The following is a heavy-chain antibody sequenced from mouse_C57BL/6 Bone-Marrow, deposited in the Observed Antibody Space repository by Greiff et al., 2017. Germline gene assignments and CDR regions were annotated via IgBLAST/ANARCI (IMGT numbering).Heavy chain of an antibody. Sequence: DVKLQESGAELVRPGASVKLSCTASGFNIKDYYMHWVKQRPEQGLEWIGRIDPEDGDTEYAPKFQGKATMTADTSSNTAYLQLSSLTSEDTAVYYCTTWLPLYAMDYWGQGTSVTVSS. J-gene: IGHJ4*01. CDR3: TTWLPLYAMDY. V-gene: IGHV14-1*01. CDR2: IDPEDGDT. CDR1: GFNIKDYY. D-gene: IGHD2-2*01.